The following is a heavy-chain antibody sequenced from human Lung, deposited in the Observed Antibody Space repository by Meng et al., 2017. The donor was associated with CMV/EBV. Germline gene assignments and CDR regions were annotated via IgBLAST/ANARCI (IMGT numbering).Heavy chain of an antibody. CDR2: IYTYNGNT. V-gene: IGHV1-18*01. Sequence: SVXVSRKASGYKFTDYGITWVRQAPGQGLEWMGWIYTYNGNTNFAQNVQGRGSMTRDTSTSTAYMELRSLRSDDTAVYYCARSKIAARSHYYYGMDVWGQGXTVTVSS. D-gene: IGHD6-6*01. CDR3: ARSKIAARSHYYYGMDV. CDR1: GYKFTDYG. J-gene: IGHJ6*02.